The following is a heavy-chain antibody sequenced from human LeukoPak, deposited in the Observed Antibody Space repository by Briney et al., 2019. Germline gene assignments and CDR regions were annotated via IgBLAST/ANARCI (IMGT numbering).Heavy chain of an antibody. CDR3: ARGRDGYNDAFDI. V-gene: IGHV1-69*13. CDR1: GATFSIYL. D-gene: IGHD5-24*01. Sequence: SVKVSCKTSGATFSIYLITWVRQAPGQGLEWMGGIIPIFGTANYAQKFQGRVTITADESTSTAYMELSSLRSEDTAVYYCARGRDGYNDAFDIWGQGTMVTVSS. J-gene: IGHJ3*02. CDR2: IIPIFGTA.